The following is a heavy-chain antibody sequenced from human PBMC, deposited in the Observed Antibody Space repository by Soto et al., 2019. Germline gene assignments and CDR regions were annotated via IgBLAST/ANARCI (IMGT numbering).Heavy chain of an antibody. D-gene: IGHD3-10*01. Sequence: ASVKVSCKASGYTFTSYGISWVRQAPGQGLEWMGWISDYNGNTNYAQKLQGRVTMTTDTSTGTAYMELRSLRSDDTAVYYGARSGGDYYGSGSYNWFDPWGRGTLVTVSS. CDR2: ISDYNGNT. J-gene: IGHJ5*02. V-gene: IGHV1-18*01. CDR3: ARSGGDYYGSGSYNWFDP. CDR1: GYTFTSYG.